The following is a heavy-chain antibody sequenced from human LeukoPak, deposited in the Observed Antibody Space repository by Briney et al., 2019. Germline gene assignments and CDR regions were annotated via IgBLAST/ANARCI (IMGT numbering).Heavy chain of an antibody. CDR2: ISSSSSYI. CDR3: ARAGHQYYFDY. J-gene: IGHJ4*02. Sequence: GGSLRLSCAASGFTFSSYSMNWVRQAPGKGLEWVSSISSSSSYIYYADSVKGRFTISRDNAKNSLYLQMNSLRAEDTAVYYCARAGHQYYFDYWGQGTLVTVPS. CDR1: GFTFSSYS. V-gene: IGHV3-21*01.